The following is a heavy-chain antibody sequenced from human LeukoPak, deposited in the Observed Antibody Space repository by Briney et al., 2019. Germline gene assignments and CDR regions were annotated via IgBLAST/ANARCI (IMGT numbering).Heavy chain of an antibody. CDR1: GFTFSSYA. D-gene: IGHD4-17*01. V-gene: IGHV3-23*01. CDR2: ISGSGGST. J-gene: IGHJ1*01. CDR3: AKEGSTVTTFISPFQH. Sequence: GGSLRLSCAASGFTFSSYAMSWVRQAPGKGLEWVSAISGSGGSTYYADSVKGRFTISRDNSKNTLYLQVNSLRAEDTAVYYCAKEGSTVTTFISPFQHWGQGTLVTVSS.